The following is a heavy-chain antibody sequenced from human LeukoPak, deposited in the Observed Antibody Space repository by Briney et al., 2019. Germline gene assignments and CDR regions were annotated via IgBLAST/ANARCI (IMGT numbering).Heavy chain of an antibody. V-gene: IGHV1-69*06. Sequence: GASVKVSCKASGGTFSSYAISWVRQAPGQGLEWMGGIIPIFGTANYAQKFQGRVTITADKSTSTAYMELSSLRSEDTAVYFCERDERYDSSGYPFDYWSEGTLVTVSS. CDR1: GGTFSSYA. CDR3: ERDERYDSSGYPFDY. CDR2: IIPIFGTA. D-gene: IGHD3-22*01. J-gene: IGHJ4*02.